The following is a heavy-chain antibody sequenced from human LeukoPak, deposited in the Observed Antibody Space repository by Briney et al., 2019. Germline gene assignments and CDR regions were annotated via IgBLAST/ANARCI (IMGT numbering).Heavy chain of an antibody. D-gene: IGHD2-2*01. J-gene: IGHJ4*02. Sequence: GESLKISCKGSGYIFTSYWIGWVRQMPGKGLEWMGIIYPGDSDTRYSPSFQGQVTISADKSTRSAYLQWSSLKASDNAIYYCARGEGDCSSRSCHIRYWGQGTLVTVSS. V-gene: IGHV5-51*01. CDR3: ARGEGDCSSRSCHIRY. CDR1: GYIFTSYW. CDR2: IYPGDSDT.